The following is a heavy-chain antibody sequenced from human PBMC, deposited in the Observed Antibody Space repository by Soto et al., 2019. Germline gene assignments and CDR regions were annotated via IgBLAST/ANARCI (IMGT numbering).Heavy chain of an antibody. J-gene: IGHJ6*02. Sequence: GGSLRLSCAASGFTFSSYAMSWVRQAPGKGLEWVSVIYSGGSTYYADSVKGRFTISRDNSKNTLYLQMNSLRAEDTAVYYCATKVVPRSYYGSGSYYKKNWDYYGMDVWGQGTTVTVSS. CDR1: GFTFSSYA. CDR3: ATKVVPRSYYGSGSYYKKNWDYYGMDV. CDR2: IYSGGST. V-gene: IGHV3-53*01. D-gene: IGHD3-10*01.